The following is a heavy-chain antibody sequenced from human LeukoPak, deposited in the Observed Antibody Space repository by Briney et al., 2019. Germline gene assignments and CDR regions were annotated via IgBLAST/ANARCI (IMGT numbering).Heavy chain of an antibody. CDR2: INPNSGGT. J-gene: IGHJ6*03. CDR3: ARNLGFWSGLTFYYMDV. V-gene: IGHV1-2*02. Sequence: ASVKVSCKASGYTFTGYYMHWVRQAPGQGLEWMGWINPNSGGTNYAQKFQGRVTMTRDTSISTAYMELGRLRSDDTAVYYCARNLGFWSGLTFYYMDVWGKGTTVTVSS. CDR1: GYTFTGYY. D-gene: IGHD3-3*01.